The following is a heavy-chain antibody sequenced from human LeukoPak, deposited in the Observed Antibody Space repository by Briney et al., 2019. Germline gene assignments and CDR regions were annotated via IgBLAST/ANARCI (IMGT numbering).Heavy chain of an antibody. Sequence: GGSLRLSCAASGFTLSNYWMHWVRQAPGKGLVWVSRITSDGSGTSYADSVKGRFTISRDIPKNTLYLQMNSLRAEDTAVYYCARDGILGSHDYWGQGTLVTVSS. CDR2: ITSDGSGT. CDR3: ARDGILGSHDY. V-gene: IGHV3-74*01. J-gene: IGHJ4*02. D-gene: IGHD2-15*01. CDR1: GFTLSNYW.